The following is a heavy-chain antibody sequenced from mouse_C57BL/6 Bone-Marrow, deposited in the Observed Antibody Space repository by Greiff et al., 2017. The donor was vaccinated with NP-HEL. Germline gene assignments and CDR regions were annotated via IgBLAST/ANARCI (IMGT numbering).Heavy chain of an antibody. CDR2: ISSGSSTI. D-gene: IGHD1-1*01. J-gene: IGHJ2*01. CDR3: ARSTVVATDYFDY. CDR1: GFTFSDYG. Sequence: EVKVEESGGGLVKPGGSLKLSCAASGFTFSDYGMHWVRQAPEKGLEWVAYISSGSSTIYYADTVKGRFTISRDNAKNTLFLQMTSLRSEDTAMYYCARSTVVATDYFDYWGQGTTLTVSS. V-gene: IGHV5-17*01.